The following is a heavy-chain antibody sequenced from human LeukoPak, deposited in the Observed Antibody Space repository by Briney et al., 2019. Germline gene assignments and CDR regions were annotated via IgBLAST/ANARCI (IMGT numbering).Heavy chain of an antibody. CDR1: GFTFSSYA. V-gene: IGHV3-30*04. CDR2: ISYDGSNK. J-gene: IGHJ4*02. CDR3: ARDLLEAGATANFDY. D-gene: IGHD1-26*01. Sequence: AGGSLRLSCAASGFTFSSYAMHWVRQVPGKGLEWVAVISYDGSNKYYADSVKGRFTISRDNSKNTLYLQMNSLRAEDTAVYYCARDLLEAGATANFDYWGQGTLVTVSS.